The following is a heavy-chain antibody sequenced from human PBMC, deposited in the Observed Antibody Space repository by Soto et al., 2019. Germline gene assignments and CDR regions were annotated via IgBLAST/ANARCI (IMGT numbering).Heavy chain of an antibody. CDR2: ISYDGSNK. CDR1: GFTFSSYA. D-gene: IGHD3-16*01. J-gene: IGHJ4*02. V-gene: IGHV3-30-3*01. Sequence: QVQLVESGGGVVQPGRSLRLSCAASGFTFSSYAMHWVRQAPGKGLEWVAVISYDGSNKYYADSVKGRFTISRDNSKNTLYLQMNSLRAEDTAVYYCAIAYEGDYFDYWGQGTLLTVSS. CDR3: AIAYEGDYFDY.